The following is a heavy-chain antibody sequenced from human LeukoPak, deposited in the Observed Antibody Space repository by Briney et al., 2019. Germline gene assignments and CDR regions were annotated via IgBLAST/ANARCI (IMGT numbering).Heavy chain of an antibody. CDR3: ARSPPLTTMIVLH. CDR1: GYTFTGYY. V-gene: IGHV1-2*02. Sequence: ASAKVSCKASGYTFTGYYMHWVRQAPGQGLEWMGWINPNSGGTNYAQKFQGRVTMTRDTSISTAYMELSRLRSDDTAVYYCARSPPLTTMIVLHWGQGALVTVSS. D-gene: IGHD3-22*01. J-gene: IGHJ4*02. CDR2: INPNSGGT.